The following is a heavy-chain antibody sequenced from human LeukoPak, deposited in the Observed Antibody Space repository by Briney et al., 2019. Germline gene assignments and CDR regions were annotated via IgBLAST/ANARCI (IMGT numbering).Heavy chain of an antibody. CDR3: ARCISSRYTSTWYWFDP. D-gene: IGHD6-13*01. V-gene: IGHV4-39*07. Sequence: SSETLSLPCTVSGGSITTNNYYWGWIRQPPGKGLEWIGMISYSGSTYYNPSLKSRVTISRDTSKNQFSLKLSSVTAADTAIYYCARCISSRYTSTWYWFDPWGQGTLVTVSS. J-gene: IGHJ5*02. CDR2: ISYSGST. CDR1: GGSITTNNYY.